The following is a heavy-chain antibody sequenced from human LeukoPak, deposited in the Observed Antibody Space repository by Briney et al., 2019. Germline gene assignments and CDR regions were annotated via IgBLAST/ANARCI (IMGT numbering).Heavy chain of an antibody. CDR2: LSGSGGST. D-gene: IGHD1-7*01. CDR3: ATVYNRNYRVSDY. CDR1: GFTFISYA. J-gene: IGHJ4*02. Sequence: GGSLRLSCAASGFTFISYAMTWVRQAPGKGLEWVSALSGSGGSTYYAESVKGRFTISRDNSKHKLYLQMNSLTAEDTAVYYCATVYNRNYRVSDYWGQGTLVTVSS. V-gene: IGHV3-23*01.